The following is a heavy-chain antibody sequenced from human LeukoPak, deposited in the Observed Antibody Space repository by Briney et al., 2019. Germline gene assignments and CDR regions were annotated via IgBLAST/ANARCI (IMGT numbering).Heavy chain of an antibody. CDR3: ASNHAFDI. CDR1: GGSISSGSYY. V-gene: IGHV4-61*02. CDR2: IYTSGST. J-gene: IGHJ3*02. Sequence: SQTLSLTCTVSGGSISSGSYYWSWIRQPAGKGLEWIGRIYTSGSTNYSPSLKSRVTISVDTSKNRFSLKLSSVTAADTAVYYCASNHAFDIWGQGTMVTVSS.